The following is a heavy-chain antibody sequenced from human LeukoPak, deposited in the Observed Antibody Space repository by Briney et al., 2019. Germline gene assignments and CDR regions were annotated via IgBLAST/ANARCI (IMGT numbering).Heavy chain of an antibody. CDR2: ISSSSSYI. D-gene: IGHD6-19*01. V-gene: IGHV3-21*01. J-gene: IGHJ4*02. Sequence: GGSLRLSXAASGFTFSSYSMNWIRQALGKGLEWVSSISSSSSYIYYADSVKGRFTISRDNAKNSLYLQMNSLRAEDTAVYYCARDNKVYSSGWYEVGYWGQGTLVTVSS. CDR3: ARDNKVYSSGWYEVGY. CDR1: GFTFSSYS.